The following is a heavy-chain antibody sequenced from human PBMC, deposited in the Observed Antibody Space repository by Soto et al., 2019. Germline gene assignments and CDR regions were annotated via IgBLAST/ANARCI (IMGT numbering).Heavy chain of an antibody. CDR3: ARDSITRVSSDVPGMDV. CDR1: GFTFSTCA. V-gene: IGHV3-23*01. CDR2: IGEGGFST. J-gene: IGHJ6*02. Sequence: LRLSCAASGFTFSTCAMSWVRQAPGKGLEWVSVIGEGGFSTQYAASVKGRFTISRDNSKNMLYLQMNSLRSDDTAVYYCARDSITRVSSDVPGMDVWGQGTTVTVSS. D-gene: IGHD3-16*01.